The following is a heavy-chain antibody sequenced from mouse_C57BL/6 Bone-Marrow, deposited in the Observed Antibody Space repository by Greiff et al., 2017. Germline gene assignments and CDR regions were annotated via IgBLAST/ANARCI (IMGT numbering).Heavy chain of an antibody. CDR3: SSFDGNYFDF. CDR2: IDPEIGDT. J-gene: IGHJ2*01. D-gene: IGHD2-3*01. Sequence: VQLQQSGAELVRPGASVKLSCTASGFNIKDDYIHWVKQRPEQGLEWIGWIDPEIGDTEYASKFQGNANITSDTSSNTAYLQLSSLTSDDTAVYYCSSFDGNYFDFWGQGTPLTVAS. CDR1: GFNIKDDY. V-gene: IGHV14-4*01.